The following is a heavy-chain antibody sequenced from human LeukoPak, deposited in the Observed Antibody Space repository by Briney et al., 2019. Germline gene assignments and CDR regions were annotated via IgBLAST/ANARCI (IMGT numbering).Heavy chain of an antibody. CDR2: MNPNTGNT. V-gene: IGHV1-8*01. J-gene: IGHJ4*02. Sequence: ASVKVSCKASGYTFTSYDIYWVRQATGQGLEWMGWMNPNTGNTDFAQKFQGSVTMTRDTSTSTAYMELSSLTSDDTAVYYCARAPLGPYFENSGTTFDYWGQGALVTVSS. CDR1: GYTFTSYD. D-gene: IGHD3-22*01. CDR3: ARAPLGPYFENSGTTFDY.